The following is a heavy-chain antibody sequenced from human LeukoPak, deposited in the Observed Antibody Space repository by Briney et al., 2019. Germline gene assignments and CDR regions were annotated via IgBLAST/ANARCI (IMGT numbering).Heavy chain of an antibody. J-gene: IGHJ4*02. CDR2: VSGSASNT. CDR1: GFTFSNYA. Sequence: GGSLKLSCAASGFTFSNYAISWVRQAPGKGLEWISTVSGSASNTYYADYVKGRFTISRDNSMTTLYLQMNSLRADDTAVYYCAKGFQTYGELSFDVWGQGTLVAVSS. CDR3: AKGFQTYGELSFDV. D-gene: IGHD4-17*01. V-gene: IGHV3-23*01.